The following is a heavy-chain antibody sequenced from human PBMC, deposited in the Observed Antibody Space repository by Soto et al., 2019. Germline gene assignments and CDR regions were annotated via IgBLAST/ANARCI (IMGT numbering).Heavy chain of an antibody. Sequence: SETLSLTCAVSGGSISSSNWWSWVRQPPGKGLEWIGEIYHSGSTNYNPSLKSRVTISVDKPKNQFSLKLSYVTAADTAVYYCAREGGDTAMETTQNWGQGTLVTVSS. CDR3: AREGGDTAMETTQN. J-gene: IGHJ4*02. CDR1: GGSISSSNW. D-gene: IGHD5-18*01. CDR2: IYHSGST. V-gene: IGHV4-4*02.